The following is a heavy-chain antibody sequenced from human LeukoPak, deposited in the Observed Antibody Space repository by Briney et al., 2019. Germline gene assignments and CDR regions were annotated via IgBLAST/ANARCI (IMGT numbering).Heavy chain of an antibody. CDR3: ARDAVTAY. CDR1: GFTFSSYA. V-gene: IGHV3-30*04. D-gene: IGHD1-14*01. CDR2: ISYDGGNK. Sequence: GGSLRLSCTASGFTFSSYAMHWVRQAPGKGLEWVAVISYDGGNKYSADSVKGRFTISRDNSKNTLYLQMNSLRTEDTAVYFCARDAVTAYWGQGTLVTVSS. J-gene: IGHJ4*02.